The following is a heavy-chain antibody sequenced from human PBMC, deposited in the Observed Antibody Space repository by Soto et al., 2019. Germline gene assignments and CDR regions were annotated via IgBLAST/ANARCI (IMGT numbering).Heavy chain of an antibody. CDR3: ARTSSGTRGGFDP. Sequence: SVKVSCKASGYTFTSYDINWVRQATGQGLEWMGWINPNNGNTGYAQKFQGRVTMTRSTSISTAYMELSSLRSDDTAVYFCARTSSGTRGGFDPWGQGTLVTVS. CDR2: INPNNGNT. CDR1: GYTFTSYD. J-gene: IGHJ5*02. D-gene: IGHD1-1*01. V-gene: IGHV1-8*01.